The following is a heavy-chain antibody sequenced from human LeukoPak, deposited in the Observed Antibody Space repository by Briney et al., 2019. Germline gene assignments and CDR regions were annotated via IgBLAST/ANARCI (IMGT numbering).Heavy chain of an antibody. Sequence: GSLRLSCAASGFTVSRNYMTWVRQAPGKGLEWVSVIFGGGNTYYADSVNGRFTISRDNSKNTLYLQMNSLRAEDTAVYYCAGAPTPTDYDSSLDYWGQGTLVTVSS. V-gene: IGHV3-53*01. D-gene: IGHD3-22*01. J-gene: IGHJ4*02. CDR3: AGAPTPTDYDSSLDY. CDR2: IFGGGNT. CDR1: GFTVSRNY.